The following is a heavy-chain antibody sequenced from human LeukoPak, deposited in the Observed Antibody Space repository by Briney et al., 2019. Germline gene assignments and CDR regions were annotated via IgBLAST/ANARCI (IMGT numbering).Heavy chain of an antibody. CDR3: ARLMGPPLQQLVRISGDDDY. J-gene: IGHJ4*02. CDR1: GGSFSGYY. CDR2: INHSGST. D-gene: IGHD6-6*01. Sequence: SETLSLTCAVYGGSFSGYYWSWIRQPPGKGLEWIGEINHSGSTNYNPSLKSRVTISVDTSKNQFSLKLSSVTAADTAVYYCARLMGPPLQQLVRISGDDDYWGQGTLVTVSS. V-gene: IGHV4-34*01.